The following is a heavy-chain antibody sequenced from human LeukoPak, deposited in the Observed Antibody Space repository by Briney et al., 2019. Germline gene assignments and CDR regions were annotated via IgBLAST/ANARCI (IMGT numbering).Heavy chain of an antibody. CDR3: ARVPSYNGAEGFYFYGLDV. CDR1: GYTFTSYD. D-gene: IGHD1-14*01. V-gene: IGHV1-8*01. Sequence: ASVKIFCKASGYTFTSYDINWVRQATGQGLEWMGWMNPNSGNTGYAQKLQGRVTMTRDTSISTAYMELSSLACEDTAVYYCARVPSYNGAEGFYFYGLDVWGHGTTVTVSS. J-gene: IGHJ6*02. CDR2: MNPNSGNT.